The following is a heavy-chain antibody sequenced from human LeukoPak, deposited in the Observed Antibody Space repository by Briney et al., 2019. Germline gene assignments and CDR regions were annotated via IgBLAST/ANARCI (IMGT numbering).Heavy chain of an antibody. Sequence: GGSLRLSCAASGFTFGSYAMSWVRQAPGKGLEWVSAISGSGGSTYYADSVKGRFTISRDNSKNTLYLQMNSLRAEDTAVYYCAKARYYYDGSGYPRFDYWAQVTVVTVSS. CDR2: ISGSGGST. CDR3: AKARYYYDGSGYPRFDY. D-gene: IGHD3-22*01. CDR1: GFTFGSYA. J-gene: IGHJ4*02. V-gene: IGHV3-23*01.